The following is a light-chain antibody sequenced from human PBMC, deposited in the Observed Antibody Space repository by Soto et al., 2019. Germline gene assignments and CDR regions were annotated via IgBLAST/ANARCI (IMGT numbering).Light chain of an antibody. CDR3: QSYYSSLSGYV. Sequence: SVLTQPPSVSEAPGQRVTISCTGSSSNIGAGYEAHWYQQVPGTAPKLLIYENNNRPSGVPDRFSGSKSGTSASLAITGLQAEDEAEYYCQSYYSSLSGYVFGTGTKLTVL. CDR2: ENN. J-gene: IGLJ1*01. CDR1: SSNIGAGYE. V-gene: IGLV1-40*01.